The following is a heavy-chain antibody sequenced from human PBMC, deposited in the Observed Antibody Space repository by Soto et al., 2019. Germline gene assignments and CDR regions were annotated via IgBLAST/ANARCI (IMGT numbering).Heavy chain of an antibody. CDR3: ARSSIVVPGTY. V-gene: IGHV3-23*01. CDR2: ISGSGGNT. J-gene: IGHJ4*02. Sequence: RLSCAASGFTFSNYALSWVRQAPGKGLEWVSVISGSGGNTDYADSVKGRFTISRDNSKNTLYLKLNSLTAEDTAVYYCARSSIVVPGTYWGQGTMVTVSS. D-gene: IGHD2-2*01. CDR1: GFTFSNYA.